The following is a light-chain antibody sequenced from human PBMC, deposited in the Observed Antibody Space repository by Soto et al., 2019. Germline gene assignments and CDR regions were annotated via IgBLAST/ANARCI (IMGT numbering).Light chain of an antibody. Sequence: TVVTQEPSFSVSPGGTVTLTCGLTSGSVSSSYYPRWYQQTPGQTPRTLIYKTNIRSSGVPDRFSGSILGNKAALTITGAQADDECDYYCVLFMGSGVWEFGGGTKLTVL. CDR3: VLFMGSGVWE. CDR2: KTN. V-gene: IGLV8-61*01. J-gene: IGLJ3*02. CDR1: SGSVSSSYY.